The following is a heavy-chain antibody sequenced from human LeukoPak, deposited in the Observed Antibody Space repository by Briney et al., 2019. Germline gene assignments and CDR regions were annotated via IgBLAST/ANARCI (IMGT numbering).Heavy chain of an antibody. V-gene: IGHV4-4*07. J-gene: IGHJ4*02. Sequence: KTSETPSLTCTVSGGSISNYYWSWIRQPAGKGLEWIGRIYSSGSTDYNPSLKSRVTMSVDTSKNQFSLKLSSVTAADTAVYYCARGPPPDFDYWGQGTLVTVSS. CDR3: ARGPPPDFDY. CDR2: IYSSGST. CDR1: GGSISNYY.